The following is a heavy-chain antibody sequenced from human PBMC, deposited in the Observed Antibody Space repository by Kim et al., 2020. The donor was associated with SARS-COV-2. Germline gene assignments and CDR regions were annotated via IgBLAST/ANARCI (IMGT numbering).Heavy chain of an antibody. CDR3: ARVATAPRRPFDY. V-gene: IGHV4-4*07. J-gene: IGHJ4*03. CDR2: MFVSGTT. CDR1: GASISDNF. Sequence: SETLSLTCTVSGASISDNFWTWNRQPAGKGLEWIGRMFVSGTTNYNPALKGRVTISLDPSKTQSSLKVASVTAADTAVYYCARVATAPRRPFDYWGQGIL. D-gene: IGHD2-21*02.